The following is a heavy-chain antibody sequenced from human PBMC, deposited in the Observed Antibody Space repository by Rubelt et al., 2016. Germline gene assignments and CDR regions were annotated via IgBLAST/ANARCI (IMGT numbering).Heavy chain of an antibody. D-gene: IGHD2-2*01. CDR2: IYWDDDD. J-gene: IGHJ6*02. V-gene: IGHV2-5*02. Sequence: QITLRESGPTLVKPTQTVTLTCTFSGFSLSTTGVGVGWIRQPPGKALEWLALIYWDDDDRYSPSLKSRLTITKETSRNQVVLTMTNMDPVDKDKDYCARVVRSQTQLRAAYYYYDMDVWGQGTTVTVSS. CDR3: ARVVRSQTQLRAAYYYYDMDV. CDR1: GFSLSTTGVG.